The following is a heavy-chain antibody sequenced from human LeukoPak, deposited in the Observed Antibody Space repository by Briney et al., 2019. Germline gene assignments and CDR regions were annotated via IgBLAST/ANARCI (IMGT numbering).Heavy chain of an antibody. J-gene: IGHJ3*02. CDR2: INPNSGGT. CDR1: GYTFTGYY. D-gene: IGHD6-13*01. V-gene: IGHV1-2*02. CDR3: ASLLLGSSWMVGAFDI. Sequence: GASVKVSCMASGYTFTGYYMHWVRQAPGPGSEWMGWINPNSGGTNYAQKFQGRVTMTRDTSISTAYMELSRLRSDDTAVYYCASLLLGSSWMVGAFDIWGQGTTVTVSS.